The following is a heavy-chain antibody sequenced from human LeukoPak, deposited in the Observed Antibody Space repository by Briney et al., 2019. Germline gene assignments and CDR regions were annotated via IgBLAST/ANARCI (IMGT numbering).Heavy chain of an antibody. D-gene: IGHD3-10*01. CDR3: ARDSWFAY. CDR1: GDSIGSYY. V-gene: IGHV4-4*07. J-gene: IGHJ4*02. CDR2: TYTIGTT. Sequence: SETLSLTCTVSGDSIGSYYWSWIRQPAGNGLEWIGRTYTIGTTYYNPSLKSRVSMSIDTFRNQFSLKMTSVTAADTAVYYCARDSWFAYWGQGILVTVSS.